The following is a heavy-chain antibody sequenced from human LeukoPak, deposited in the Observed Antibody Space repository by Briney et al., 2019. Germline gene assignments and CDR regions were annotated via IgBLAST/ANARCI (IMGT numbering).Heavy chain of an antibody. D-gene: IGHD3-9*01. CDR2: IYTGETT. V-gene: IGHV3-66*01. CDR3: TRDPPLTRGYGMDV. J-gene: IGHJ6*02. Sequence: PGGSLRLSCGASGVIVNTCYRSWVRRPPGKGLEWVAVIYTGETTFYSDSLKGRVTISRDTSKNPVYLQLNTLNAEDTAVYYCTRDPPLTRGYGMDVWGQGTTVTVSS. CDR1: GVIVNTCY.